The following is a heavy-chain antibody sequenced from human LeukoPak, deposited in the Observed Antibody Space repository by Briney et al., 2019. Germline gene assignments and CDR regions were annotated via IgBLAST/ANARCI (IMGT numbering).Heavy chain of an antibody. CDR1: GFIFSTYS. J-gene: IGHJ6*02. CDR3: ARVRTTGSYYGMDV. D-gene: IGHD3-10*01. Sequence: GGSLRLSCAASGFIFSTYSMSWVRQAPGKGLEWVANIKEDESEKYYVDSVKGRFTISRDNAQNSLNLQMNSLRPEDTAMYYCARVRTTGSYYGMDVWGQGTTVTVSS. CDR2: IKEDESEK. V-gene: IGHV3-7*01.